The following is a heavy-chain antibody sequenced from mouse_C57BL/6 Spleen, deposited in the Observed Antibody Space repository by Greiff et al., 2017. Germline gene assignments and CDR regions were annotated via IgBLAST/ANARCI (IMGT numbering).Heavy chain of an antibody. CDR3: ARRVARYFDV. CDR2: IYPGSGST. D-gene: IGHD1-1*01. V-gene: IGHV1-55*01. CDR1: GYTFTSYW. Sequence: QVQLQQSGAELVKPGASVKMSCKASGYTFTSYWITWVKQRPGQGLEWIGDIYPGSGSTNYNEKFKSKATLTVDTSSSTAYMQLSSLTSEDSAVYCCARRVARYFDVWGTGTTVTVSS. J-gene: IGHJ1*03.